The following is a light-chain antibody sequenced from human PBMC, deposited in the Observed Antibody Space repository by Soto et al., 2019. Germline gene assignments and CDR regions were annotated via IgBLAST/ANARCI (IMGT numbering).Light chain of an antibody. Sequence: DIQMTQSPSTLSASVGDRVTMTCRASQSISSWLAWYQQKPGKAPKLLIYKASSLESGVPSRFSGSGSGTEFTLTISSLQPDDFATYYCQQYNSDSLWTFGQGTKVDIK. CDR1: QSISSW. CDR3: QQYNSDSLWT. CDR2: KAS. J-gene: IGKJ1*01. V-gene: IGKV1-5*03.